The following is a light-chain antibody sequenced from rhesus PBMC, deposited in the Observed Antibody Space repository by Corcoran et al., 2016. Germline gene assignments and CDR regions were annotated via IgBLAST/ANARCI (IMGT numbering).Light chain of an antibody. Sequence: EIVMTQSPATLSLSPGETTTLSCRASQSVINHLAWYQQKLGQAPRLLIYGASNRVTGVPDRFSASGSGTDFTLTIRSLEPEEFAVYYCQQDSNWPLTFGGGTKVEIK. CDR1: QSVINH. V-gene: IGKV3-42*03. J-gene: IGKJ4*01. CDR2: GAS. CDR3: QQDSNWPLT.